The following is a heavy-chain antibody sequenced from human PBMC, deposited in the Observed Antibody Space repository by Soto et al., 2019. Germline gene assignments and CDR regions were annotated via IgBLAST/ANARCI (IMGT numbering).Heavy chain of an antibody. Sequence: GPTLVNPTQPLTLTCTFSGFSLNSNGMCVNWIRQPPGKALEWLALIDWDDDKYYSPSLKSRLTITKDTSKNQVVLTMTNMDPLDTATYYCAHSITQGGTNYAGRSGPDYWGQGTQVTVSS. CDR3: AHSITQGGTNYAGRSGPDY. J-gene: IGHJ4*02. CDR2: IDWDDDK. D-gene: IGHD2-15*01. V-gene: IGHV2-70*12. CDR1: GFSLNSNGMC.